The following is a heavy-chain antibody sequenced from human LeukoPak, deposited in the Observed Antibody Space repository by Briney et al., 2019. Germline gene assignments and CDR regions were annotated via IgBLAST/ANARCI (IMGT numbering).Heavy chain of an antibody. J-gene: IGHJ4*02. CDR1: GGSVSSGSYY. CDR3: ARVIKGSLGYCSGGSCYPPPYFDY. D-gene: IGHD2-15*01. V-gene: IGHV4-61*01. CDR2: IYYSGST. Sequence: SETLSLTCTVSGGSVSSGSYYWSWIRQPPGKGLEWIGYIYYSGSTNYNPSLKSRVTISVDTSKNQFSLKLSSVTAADTAVYYCARVIKGSLGYCSGGSCYPPPYFDYWGLGTLVTVSS.